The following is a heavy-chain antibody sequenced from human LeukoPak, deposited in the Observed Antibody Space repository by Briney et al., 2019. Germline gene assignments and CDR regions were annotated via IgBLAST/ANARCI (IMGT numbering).Heavy chain of an antibody. Sequence: PGGSLRLSCAASGFTFSSYSMNWVRQAPGKGLEWVSSISSSSSYIYYADSVKGRFTISRDNAKNSLYLQMNSLRAEDTAVYYCARAASGGSCYATGGCFWFDPWGQGTLVTVSS. CDR2: ISSSSSYI. CDR1: GFTFSSYS. D-gene: IGHD2-15*01. CDR3: ARAASGGSCYATGGCFWFDP. V-gene: IGHV3-21*01. J-gene: IGHJ5*02.